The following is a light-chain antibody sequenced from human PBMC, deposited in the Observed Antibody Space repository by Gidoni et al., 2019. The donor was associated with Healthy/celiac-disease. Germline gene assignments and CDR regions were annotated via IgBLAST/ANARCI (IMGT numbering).Light chain of an antibody. Sequence: DIHMTQSPSTLSASVGYRVTITCRASQSISSWLAWYQQKPGKAPKLLIYKAYSLERGVPSRFSGSGSGTEFTLTISSLQPDDFATYYCQQYNSYSEWTFGQGTKVEIK. CDR3: QQYNSYSEWT. J-gene: IGKJ1*01. CDR1: QSISSW. V-gene: IGKV1-5*03. CDR2: KAY.